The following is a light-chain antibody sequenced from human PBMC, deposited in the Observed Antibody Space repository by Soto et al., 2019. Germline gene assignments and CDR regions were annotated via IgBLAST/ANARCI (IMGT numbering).Light chain of an antibody. CDR2: GAS. CDR1: QSVTDNY. V-gene: IGKV3-20*01. CDR3: QQYGGSPIT. J-gene: IGKJ5*01. Sequence: EIVLTQSPATPSLSPWERATLSCRASQSVTDNYLAWYQQKPGQAPRLVISGASSRTSGIPDRFSAGGSGTDFTLTISRLEPEDFAVYYCQQYGGSPITFGLGTRLEIK.